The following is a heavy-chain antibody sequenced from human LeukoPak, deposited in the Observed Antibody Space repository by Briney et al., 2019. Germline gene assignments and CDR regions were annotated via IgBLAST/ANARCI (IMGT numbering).Heavy chain of an antibody. V-gene: IGHV1-69*10. CDR2: IIPILGIA. CDR3: ASGEGYSSSSDY. D-gene: IGHD6-13*01. Sequence: ASVKVSCKASGGTFSSYAISWVRQAPGQGLEWMGGIIPILGIANYAQKFQGRVTNTADKSTSTAYMELSSLRSEDTAVYYCASGEGYSSSSDYWGQGTLVTVSS. CDR1: GGTFSSYA. J-gene: IGHJ4*02.